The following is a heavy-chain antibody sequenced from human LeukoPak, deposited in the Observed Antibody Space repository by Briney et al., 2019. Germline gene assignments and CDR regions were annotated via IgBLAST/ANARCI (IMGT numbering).Heavy chain of an antibody. V-gene: IGHV3-7*01. CDR2: INQGGSVQ. CDR1: GFTFRSYW. J-gene: IGHJ4*02. Sequence: GGSLRLSCAASGFTFRSYWMSWVRQAPGKGLEWVANINQGGSVQYYMDSVKGRFTISRDDAKNSLYVQMNSLRDEDTAVYYRARVEYSGWNLDYWGQGTLVTVSS. CDR3: ARVEYSGWNLDY. D-gene: IGHD5-12*01.